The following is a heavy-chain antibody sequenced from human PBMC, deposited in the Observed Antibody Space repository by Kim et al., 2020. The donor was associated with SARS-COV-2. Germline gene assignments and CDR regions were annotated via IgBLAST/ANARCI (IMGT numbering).Heavy chain of an antibody. J-gene: IGHJ4*02. CDR3: AREKSSSWYEYYFDY. Sequence: GGSLRLSCAASGFTFSSYAMHWVRQAPGKGLEWVAVISYDGSNKYYADSVKGRFTISRDNSKNTLYLQMNSLRAEDTAVYYCAREKSSSWYEYYFDYWGQGTLVTVSS. D-gene: IGHD6-13*01. V-gene: IGHV3-30*04. CDR1: GFTFSSYA. CDR2: ISYDGSNK.